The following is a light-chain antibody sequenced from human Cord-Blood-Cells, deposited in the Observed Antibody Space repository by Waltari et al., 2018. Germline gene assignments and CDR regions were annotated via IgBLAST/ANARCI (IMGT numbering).Light chain of an antibody. V-gene: IGLV2-23*02. CDR2: EVS. Sequence: QSALTQPASVSGSPGQSITISSTGTSSDVGSYNLVPWYQQHPGKAPKLMIYEVSKRPSGVSNRFSGSKSGNTASLTISGLQAEDEADYYCCSYAGSSTWVFGGGTKLTVL. CDR3: CSYAGSSTWV. CDR1: SSDVGSYNL. J-gene: IGLJ3*02.